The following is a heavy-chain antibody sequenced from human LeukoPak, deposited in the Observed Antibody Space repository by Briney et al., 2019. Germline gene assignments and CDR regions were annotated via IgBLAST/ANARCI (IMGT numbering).Heavy chain of an antibody. V-gene: IGHV3-23*01. CDR3: AKDLPPRYYYYGMDV. Sequence: GGSLRLSCAASGFTFSSYAMSWVRQAPGKGLEWVSAISGSGGSTYYAGSVKGRFTISRDNSKNTLYLQMNSLRAEDTAVYYCAKDLPPRYYYYGMDVWGQGTTVTVSS. J-gene: IGHJ6*02. CDR1: GFTFSSYA. CDR2: ISGSGGST.